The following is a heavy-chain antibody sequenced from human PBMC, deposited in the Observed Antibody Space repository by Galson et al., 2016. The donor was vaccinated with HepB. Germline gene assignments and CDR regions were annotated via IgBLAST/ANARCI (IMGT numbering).Heavy chain of an antibody. CDR3: ARDNWKSARSLDY. V-gene: IGHV1-18*01. J-gene: IGHJ4*02. CDR1: GYSFTGFG. Sequence: SVKVSCKASGYSFTGFGISWVRQAPGQGLEWMGWISGYNGNTDYAQKMQGRGTMTTDTSKSTAYMELRSLRSDDTAVYYCARDNWKSARSLDYWGQGTLVTVSS. CDR2: ISGYNGNT. D-gene: IGHD1-20*01.